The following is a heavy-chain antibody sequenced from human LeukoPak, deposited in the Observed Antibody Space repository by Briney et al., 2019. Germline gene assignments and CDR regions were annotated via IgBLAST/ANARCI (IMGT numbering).Heavy chain of an antibody. V-gene: IGHV4-59*08. Sequence: SETLSLTCSVSGGSIVRYYWSWIRQPPGKGLEWIGYIYYTGNTNYNPSLKSRLTISVDTSKNQFSLKLSSVTAADTAVYYCARYLAAGYFDLWGRGTLVAVS. J-gene: IGHJ2*01. CDR2: IYYTGNT. D-gene: IGHD6-25*01. CDR1: GGSIVRYY. CDR3: ARYLAAGYFDL.